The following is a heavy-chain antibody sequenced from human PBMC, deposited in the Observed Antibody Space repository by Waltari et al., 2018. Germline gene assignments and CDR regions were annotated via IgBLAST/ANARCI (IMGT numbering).Heavy chain of an antibody. CDR2: IYHSGST. J-gene: IGHJ6*02. Sequence: QVQLQESGPGLVKPSDTLSLTCAVSGYSISSGYYWGWIRQPPGKGLEWIGTIYHSGSTYYNPSLKSRVTISVDTSKNQFSLKLSSVTAADTAVYYWARVPMVRGVLAFMDVWGQGTTVTVSS. CDR1: GYSISSGYY. V-gene: IGHV4-38-2*01. D-gene: IGHD3-10*01. CDR3: ARVPMVRGVLAFMDV.